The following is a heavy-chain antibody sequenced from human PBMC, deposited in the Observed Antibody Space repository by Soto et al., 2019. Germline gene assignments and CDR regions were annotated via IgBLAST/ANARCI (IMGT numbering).Heavy chain of an antibody. Sequence: KTSETLSLTCAVYGGSFSGYYWIWIRQPPGKGLEWIGEINHSGSTNYNPSLKSRVTISVDTSKNQFSLKLSSVTAADTAVYYCARVGYSSSVPLFDYWGQGTLVTVSS. V-gene: IGHV4-34*01. D-gene: IGHD6-6*01. CDR3: ARVGYSSSVPLFDY. J-gene: IGHJ4*02. CDR1: GGSFSGYY. CDR2: INHSGST.